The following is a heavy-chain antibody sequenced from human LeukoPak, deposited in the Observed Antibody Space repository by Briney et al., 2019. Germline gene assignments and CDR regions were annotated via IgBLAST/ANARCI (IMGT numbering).Heavy chain of an antibody. CDR2: ISSSSSYI. CDR1: GFTFSSYS. D-gene: IGHD4-17*01. J-gene: IGHJ4*02. V-gene: IGHV3-21*01. Sequence: GGSLRLSCAASGFTFSSYSMNWVRQAPGKGLEWVSSISSSSSYIYYADSVKGRFTISRDNAKNSLYLQMNSLRAEDMAVYYCAREPSTVTDLFDYWGQGTLVTVSS. CDR3: AREPSTVTDLFDY.